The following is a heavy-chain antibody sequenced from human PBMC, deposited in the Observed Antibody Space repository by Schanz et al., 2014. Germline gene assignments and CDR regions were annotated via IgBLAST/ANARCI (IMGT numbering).Heavy chain of an antibody. CDR2: IKEDGSQK. J-gene: IGHJ4*02. Sequence: PLVEFGGGLVQPGASLRLSCEASGFSFSVSWMNWVRQAPGKGLEWVATIKEDGSQKYYLDSVKGRFTISRDNARNSLYLQMTSLRAEDTALYYCTRDRAYHSFDYWGQGTLVTVSS. CDR3: TRDRAYHSFDY. CDR1: GFSFSVSW. V-gene: IGHV3-7*01. D-gene: IGHD1-26*01.